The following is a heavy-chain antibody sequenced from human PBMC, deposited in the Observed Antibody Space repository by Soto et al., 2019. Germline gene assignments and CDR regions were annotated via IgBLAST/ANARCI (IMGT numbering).Heavy chain of an antibody. J-gene: IGHJ4*02. Sequence: SVKVSCKASGYTFTSYAMNWVRQAPGQGLEWMGWINTNTGNPTYAQGFTGRFVFSLDTSVSTAYLQICSLEAEDTAVYYCAPSGASSSGGYFDYWGQGTLVTVSS. D-gene: IGHD6-13*01. CDR3: APSGASSSGGYFDY. CDR2: INTNTGNP. V-gene: IGHV7-4-1*01. CDR1: GYTFTSYA.